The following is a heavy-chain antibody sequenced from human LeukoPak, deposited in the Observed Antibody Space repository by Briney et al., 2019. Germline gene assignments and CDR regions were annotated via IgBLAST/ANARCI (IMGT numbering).Heavy chain of an antibody. CDR2: ISYSGST. V-gene: IGHV4-30-4*01. CDR3: ARVGAMVRDPTSYFYYAMDV. Sequence: KSSETLSLTCTVSGGSISSGDYYWSWIRQPPGKGLEWIGYISYSGSTNNNPSLKSRVTISLDTSKNQCSPKLSSVTAADTAVYYCARVGAMVRDPTSYFYYAMDVWGQGTPVTVSS. CDR1: GGSISSGDYY. J-gene: IGHJ6*02. D-gene: IGHD3-10*01.